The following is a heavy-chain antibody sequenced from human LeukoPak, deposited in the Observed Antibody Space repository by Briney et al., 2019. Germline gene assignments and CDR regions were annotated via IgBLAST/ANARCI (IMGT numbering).Heavy chain of an antibody. CDR2: IKQDGSVQ. CDR3: TRLQIAVAGPNWFDP. J-gene: IGHJ5*02. D-gene: IGHD6-19*01. CDR1: KFTFSSYW. Sequence: GGSLRLSCAASKFTFSSYWMSWVRRAPGKGLEWVANIKQDGSVQFYMDSLKGRFSVSRDNAKNSLYLQMNGLRVEDTAVYYCTRLQIAVAGPNWFDPWGQGTLVTVSS. V-gene: IGHV3-7*01.